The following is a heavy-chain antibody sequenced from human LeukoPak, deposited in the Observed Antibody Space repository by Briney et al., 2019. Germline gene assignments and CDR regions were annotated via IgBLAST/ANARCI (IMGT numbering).Heavy chain of an antibody. D-gene: IGHD1-26*01. CDR3: AKSSSGSPWIDY. CDR1: GGSISSGSYY. CDR2: IYISGST. J-gene: IGHJ4*02. V-gene: IGHV4-61*02. Sequence: SQTLSLTCTVSGGSISSGSYYWSWIRQPAGKGLEWIGRIYISGSTNYNPSLKSRVTISVDTSKNQFSLKLSSVTAADTAVYYCAKSSSGSPWIDYWGQGTLVTVSS.